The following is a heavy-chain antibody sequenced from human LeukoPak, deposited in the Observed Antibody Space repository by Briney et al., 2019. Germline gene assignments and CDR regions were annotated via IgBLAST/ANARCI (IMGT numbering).Heavy chain of an antibody. CDR1: GHSISTAYSISSGYY. D-gene: IGHD3-22*01. CDR3: ARGPPRDFGPSGFYYNY. V-gene: IGHV4-38-2*01. CDR2: INHSGST. J-gene: IGHJ4*02. Sequence: PSETLSLTCVVSGHSISTAYSISSGYYWGWIRQPPGKGLEWIGEINHSGSTNYNPSLTSRVTMSVDTSKNQFSLKLSSVTAADTAVYYCARGPPRDFGPSGFYYNYWGQGTRVTVSS.